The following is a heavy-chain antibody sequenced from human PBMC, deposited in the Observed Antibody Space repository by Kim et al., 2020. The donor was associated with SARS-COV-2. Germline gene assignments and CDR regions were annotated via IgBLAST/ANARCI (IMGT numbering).Heavy chain of an antibody. CDR3: ARGWGIFDY. Sequence: TAYAQKFQGRVTMTRNTSISTAYLELSSLRSEDTAVYYCARGWGIFDYWGQGTLVTVSS. J-gene: IGHJ4*02. D-gene: IGHD6-13*01. V-gene: IGHV1-8*01. CDR2: T.